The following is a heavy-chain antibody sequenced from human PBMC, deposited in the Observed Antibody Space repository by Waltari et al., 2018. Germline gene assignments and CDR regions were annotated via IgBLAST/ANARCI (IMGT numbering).Heavy chain of an antibody. V-gene: IGHV1-58*02. D-gene: IGHD1-20*01. Sequence: QMQLVQSGPEVKKPGTSVKVSCKASGFTFTSSAMHWVRQAREQRLEGIGWIVVGSGNTNYAQKFQERVTITRDMSTSTAYMELSSLRSEDTAVYYCAADGQTVGITGTTDYYYYGMDVWGQGTTVTVSS. CDR3: AADGQTVGITGTTDYYYYGMDV. CDR2: IVVGSGNT. J-gene: IGHJ6*02. CDR1: GFTFTSSA.